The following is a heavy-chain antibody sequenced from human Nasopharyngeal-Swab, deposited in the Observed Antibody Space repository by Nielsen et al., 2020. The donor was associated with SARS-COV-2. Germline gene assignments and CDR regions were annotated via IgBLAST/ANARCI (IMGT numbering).Heavy chain of an antibody. J-gene: IGHJ4*02. V-gene: IGHV3-23*01. CDR3: AKGPLADY. Sequence: WIRQPPGKGLEWVSAISGSGGSTYYADSVRGRFTISRDNSKNTLNLQMNSLRAEDTAVYYCAKGPLADYWGQGTLVTVSS. CDR2: ISGSGGST. D-gene: IGHD3-3*02.